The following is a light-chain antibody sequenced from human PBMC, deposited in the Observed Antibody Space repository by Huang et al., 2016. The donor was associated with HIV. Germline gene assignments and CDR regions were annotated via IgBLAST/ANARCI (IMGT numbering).Light chain of an antibody. Sequence: EIVMTQSPATLSVAPGERATLSCGATQSGSSNLVWYQQQPGQAPRLLMYGAYTRATCIPARFSGSGSGTEFTLTISSLQSEDFAVYYCQQYNSWPWTFGQGTKVEIK. J-gene: IGKJ1*01. CDR2: GAY. CDR3: QQYNSWPWT. V-gene: IGKV3-15*01. CDR1: QSGSSN.